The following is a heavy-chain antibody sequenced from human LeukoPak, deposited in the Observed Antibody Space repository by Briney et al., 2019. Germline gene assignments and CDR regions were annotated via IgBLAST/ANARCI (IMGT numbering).Heavy chain of an antibody. CDR2: IYYSGST. V-gene: IGHV4-39*07. CDR1: GGSISSSSYY. D-gene: IGHD3-3*01. Sequence: SETLSLTCTVSGGSISSSSYYWGWIRQPQGKGLEWIGSIYYSGSTYYNPSLKSRVTISVDTSKNQFSLKLSSVSAADTAVYYCARDSDGGGGFLEWSVGTLYNYWGQGTLVTVSS. CDR3: ARDSDGGGGFLEWSVGTLYNY. J-gene: IGHJ4*02.